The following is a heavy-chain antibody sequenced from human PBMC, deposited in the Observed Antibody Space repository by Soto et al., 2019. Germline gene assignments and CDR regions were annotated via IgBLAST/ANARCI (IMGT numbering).Heavy chain of an antibody. J-gene: IGHJ5*02. D-gene: IGHD4-4*01. CDR1: GGTFSSYA. V-gene: IGHV1-69*13. CDR2: IIPIFGTA. Sequence: SSVKVSCKASGGTFSSYAISWVRQAPGQGLEWMGGIIPIFGTANYAQKFQGRVTITADESTSTAYMELSSLRSEDTAVYYCASKRRVPSGLQFDPWGQGTLVTVSS. CDR3: ASKRRVPSGLQFDP.